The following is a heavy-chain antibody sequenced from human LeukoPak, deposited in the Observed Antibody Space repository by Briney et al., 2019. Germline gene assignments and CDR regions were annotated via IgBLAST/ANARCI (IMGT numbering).Heavy chain of an antibody. D-gene: IGHD2-2*01. J-gene: IGHJ5*02. CDR1: GYSISSGYY. CDR2: IYHSGST. Sequence: PSETLSLTCTVSGYSISSGYYWGWIRQPPGKGLEWIGSIYHSGSTYYNPSLKSRVTISVDTSKNQFSLKLSSVTAADTAVYYCAREGVVVPFDPWGQGTLVTVSS. V-gene: IGHV4-38-2*02. CDR3: AREGVVVPFDP.